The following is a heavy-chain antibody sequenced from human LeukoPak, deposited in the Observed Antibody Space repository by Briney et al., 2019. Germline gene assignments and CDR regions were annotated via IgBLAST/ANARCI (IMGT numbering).Heavy chain of an antibody. CDR2: IYLGGSS. CDR3: ARDLYGDGSYFDP. Sequence: SETLSLTCTVSGGSITSGDYYWSWLRQPAGKGLEWIGRIYLGGSSSYNPSLKSRVTISADTSKNQFSLILSSVTAADSALYYCARDLYGDGSYFDPWGQGTLVTVSS. J-gene: IGHJ5*02. D-gene: IGHD4-17*01. V-gene: IGHV4-61*02. CDR1: GGSITSGDYY.